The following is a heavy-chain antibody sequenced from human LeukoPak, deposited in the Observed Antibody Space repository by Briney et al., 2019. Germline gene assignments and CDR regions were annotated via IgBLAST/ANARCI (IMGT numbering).Heavy chain of an antibody. V-gene: IGHV4-4*02. J-gene: IGHJ4*02. D-gene: IGHD2-15*01. CDR2: ILHTGST. Sequence: SETLSLTCAVSGYSISSGYWWSWVRQPPGKGLEWIGEILHTGSTNYNPSLKSRVTISVDKSKNQFSLKLTSVTAADTAVYYCACNGAYSADSWGQGTLLTVSS. CDR3: ACNGAYSADS. CDR1: GYSISSGYW.